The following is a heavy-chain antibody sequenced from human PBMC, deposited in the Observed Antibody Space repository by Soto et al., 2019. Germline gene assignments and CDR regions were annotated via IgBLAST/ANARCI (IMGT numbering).Heavy chain of an antibody. V-gene: IGHV3-73*02. CDR1: GFPFNGSA. Sequence: EVQLVESGGGLVHPGGSLKLSCAASGFPFNGSAMHWVRQASGKGLEWVGRIRSKPNNYATAYAASLKGRFTISRDDSTTPAYLQMNSLKTEDTAVYYCAGDFYYNMDVWGQGTTVTVSS. CDR2: IRSKPNNYAT. J-gene: IGHJ6*02. CDR3: AGDFYYNMDV.